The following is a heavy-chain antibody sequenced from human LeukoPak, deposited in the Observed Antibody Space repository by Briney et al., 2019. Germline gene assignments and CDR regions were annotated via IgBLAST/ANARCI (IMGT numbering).Heavy chain of an antibody. CDR1: GGSFGGYY. CDR3: ASGDYVWGSYRYMALDY. Sequence: SETLSLTCAVYGGSFGGYYWSWIRQPPGKGLEWIGEINHSGSTNYNPSLKSRVTISVDTSKNQFSLKLSSVTAADTAVYYCASGDYVWGSYRYMALDYWGQGTLVTVSS. D-gene: IGHD3-16*02. J-gene: IGHJ4*02. CDR2: INHSGST. V-gene: IGHV4-34*01.